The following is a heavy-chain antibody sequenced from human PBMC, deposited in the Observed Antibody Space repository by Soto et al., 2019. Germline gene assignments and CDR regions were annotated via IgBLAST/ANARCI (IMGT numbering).Heavy chain of an antibody. CDR3: ARHVGYSSGWYLFDY. CDR1: GGSISSYY. D-gene: IGHD6-19*01. Sequence: SETLSLTCTVSGGSISSYYWSWIRQPPGKGLEWIGYIYYSGSTNYNPSLKSRVTISVDTSKNQFSLKLSSVTAADTAVYYCARHVGYSSGWYLFDYWGQGTLVTVSS. V-gene: IGHV4-59*08. CDR2: IYYSGST. J-gene: IGHJ4*02.